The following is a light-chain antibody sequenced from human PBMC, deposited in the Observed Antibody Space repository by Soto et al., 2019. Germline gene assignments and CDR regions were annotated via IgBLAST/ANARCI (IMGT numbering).Light chain of an antibody. J-gene: IGKJ5*01. CDR1: QTVTSNY. Sequence: EIVLTQSPGTLSFSPGERATLSCWAIQTVTSNYLAWYQQKPGLAPRLLIYDASSRATGIPDRFSGSGSGTDFTLTISRLEPEDFAVYYCQQYGSSPSITFGQGTRLEIK. CDR3: QQYGSSPSIT. V-gene: IGKV3D-20*01. CDR2: DAS.